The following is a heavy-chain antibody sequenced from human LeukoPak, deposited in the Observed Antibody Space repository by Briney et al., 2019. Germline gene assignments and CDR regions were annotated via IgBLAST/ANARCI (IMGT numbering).Heavy chain of an antibody. Sequence: GGSLRLSCAASEFTFNNYAMTWVRQTPGKGLEWVSSISGSGDSTYYADSVKGRFTISRDNSRNTLFLQMNSLRAEDTAVYYCAKEEIYCSSTSCYIPIGNYWGQGTLVTVSS. V-gene: IGHV3-23*01. CDR1: EFTFNNYA. CDR3: AKEEIYCSSTSCYIPIGNY. D-gene: IGHD2-2*02. CDR2: ISGSGDST. J-gene: IGHJ4*02.